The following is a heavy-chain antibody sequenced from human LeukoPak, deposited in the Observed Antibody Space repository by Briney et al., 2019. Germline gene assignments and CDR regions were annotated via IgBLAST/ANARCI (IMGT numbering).Heavy chain of an antibody. CDR1: GGTFSSYA. V-gene: IGHV1-69*06. CDR2: IIPIFGTA. Sequence: SVKVSCKASGGTFSSYAISWVRQAPGQGLEWMGGIIPIFGTANYAQKFQGRVTITADKSTSTAYMELSSLRSEDTAVYYCARDAYGSGSYGGLYGMDVWGKGPRSPSPQ. J-gene: IGHJ6*01. CDR3: ARDAYGSGSYGGLYGMDV. D-gene: IGHD3-10*01.